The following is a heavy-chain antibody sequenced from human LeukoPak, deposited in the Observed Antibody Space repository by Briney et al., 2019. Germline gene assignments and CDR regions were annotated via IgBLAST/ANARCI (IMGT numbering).Heavy chain of an antibody. J-gene: IGHJ5*02. Sequence: ASVKVSCKASGYTFTGYYMHWVRQAPGQGLEWMGWINPNSGGTNYAQKFQGRVTMTRDTSISTAYMELSRLRSDDTAVYYCAGGYYYDSSGNWFDPWGQGTLVTVSS. D-gene: IGHD3-22*01. CDR2: INPNSGGT. CDR3: AGGYYYDSSGNWFDP. CDR1: GYTFTGYY. V-gene: IGHV1-2*02.